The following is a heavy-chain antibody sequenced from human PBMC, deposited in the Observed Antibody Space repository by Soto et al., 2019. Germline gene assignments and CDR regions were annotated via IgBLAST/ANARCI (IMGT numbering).Heavy chain of an antibody. J-gene: IGHJ6*02. CDR1: GFSLNTGGVG. D-gene: IGHD3-10*01. CDR3: VRNWRYYGGDYYYGMDA. Sequence: ITLKESGPTLVKPTQTLTLTCTFSGFSLNTGGVGVGWVRQPRGKAMEWLALIYWDDDERYRPSLRSRLNITTDTINTPVVLTMTNMDPEDTATYYCVRNWRYYGGDYYYGMDAWGQGTTVTVSS. CDR2: IYWDDDE. V-gene: IGHV2-5*02.